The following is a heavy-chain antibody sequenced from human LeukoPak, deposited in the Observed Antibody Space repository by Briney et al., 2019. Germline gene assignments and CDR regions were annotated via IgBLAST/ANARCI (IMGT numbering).Heavy chain of an antibody. CDR3: ASLSSSWYGSSFDY. Sequence: SETLSLTCAVSGGSMSSTNWWTWVRQTPGKGLEWIGEIYHSGSANYNPSLKSRVTMSVDKSKSQFSLRLSSVTAADTAVYYCASLSSSWYGSSFDYWGQGTLVTVSS. CDR2: IYHSGSA. V-gene: IGHV4-4*02. J-gene: IGHJ4*02. CDR1: GGSMSSTNW. D-gene: IGHD6-13*01.